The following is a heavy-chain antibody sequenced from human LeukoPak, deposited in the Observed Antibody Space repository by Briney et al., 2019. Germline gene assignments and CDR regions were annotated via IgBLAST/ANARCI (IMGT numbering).Heavy chain of an antibody. Sequence: SVKVSCKASGGTFIRYAISWVRQAPGQGLEWMGGIIPISGTTNYAQKFQGRVTITADESTSTAYMELSSLRSEDTAMYYCATYCSSANCYIWGYYFDSWGQGTLVTVSS. CDR1: GGTFIRYA. V-gene: IGHV1-69*13. J-gene: IGHJ4*02. CDR2: IIPISGTT. D-gene: IGHD2-2*01. CDR3: ATYCSSANCYIWGYYFDS.